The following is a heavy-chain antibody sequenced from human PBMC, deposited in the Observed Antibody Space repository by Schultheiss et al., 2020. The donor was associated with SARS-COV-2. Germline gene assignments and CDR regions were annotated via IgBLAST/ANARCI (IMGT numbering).Heavy chain of an antibody. D-gene: IGHD3-3*01. CDR1: GFTFSSYS. CDR3: AKDLSVGGRGGLYGMDV. CDR2: ISSSSSTI. J-gene: IGHJ6*02. V-gene: IGHV3-48*01. Sequence: GESLKISCAASGFTFSSYSMNWVRQAPGKGLEWVSYISSSSSTIYYADSVKGRFTISRDNAKNTLYLQMNSLRAEDTAVYYCAKDLSVGGRGGLYGMDVWGQGTTVTVSS.